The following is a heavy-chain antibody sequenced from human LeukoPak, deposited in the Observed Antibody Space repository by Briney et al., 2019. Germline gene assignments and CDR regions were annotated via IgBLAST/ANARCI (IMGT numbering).Heavy chain of an antibody. CDR2: ISGSGGST. D-gene: IGHD6-13*01. CDR1: GFTFSSYA. V-gene: IGHV3-23*01. J-gene: IGHJ4*02. Sequence: PGGSLRLSCAASGFTFSSYAMSWVRQAPGKGLEWVSSISGSGGSTYYADSVKGRFTISRDNSKDTVYVQMNSLRAEDTAVYYCAKDIIAAAGTGVSIFGELDYWGQGTLVTVSS. CDR3: AKDIIAAAGTGVSIFGELDY.